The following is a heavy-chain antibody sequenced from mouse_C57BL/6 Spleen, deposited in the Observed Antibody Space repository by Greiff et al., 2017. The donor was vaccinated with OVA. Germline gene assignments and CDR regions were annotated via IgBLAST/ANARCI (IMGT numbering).Heavy chain of an antibody. V-gene: IGHV6-3*01. CDR2: IRLKSDNYAT. D-gene: IGHD1-1*01. CDR1: GFTFSNYW. J-gene: IGHJ3*01. Sequence: DVHLVESGGGLVQPGGSMKLSCVASGFTFSNYWMNWVRQSPEKGLEWVAQIRLKSDNYATHYAESVKGRFTISRDDSKSSVYLQMNNLRAEDTGIYYCTIYYYGSSYAYWGQGTLVTVSA. CDR3: TIYYYGSSYAY.